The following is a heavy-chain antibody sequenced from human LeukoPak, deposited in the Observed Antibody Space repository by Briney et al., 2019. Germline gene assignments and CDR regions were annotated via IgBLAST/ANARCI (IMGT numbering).Heavy chain of an antibody. V-gene: IGHV1-69*05. Sequence: SVKVSCKASGGTFSSYAISWVRQAPGQGLEWMGGIIPIFGTANYAQKFQGRVTITTDESTSTAYMELSSLRPEDTAVYYCARADYGDYGAGYWGQGTLVTVSS. D-gene: IGHD4-17*01. CDR2: IIPIFGTA. CDR3: ARADYGDYGAGY. J-gene: IGHJ4*02. CDR1: GGTFSSYA.